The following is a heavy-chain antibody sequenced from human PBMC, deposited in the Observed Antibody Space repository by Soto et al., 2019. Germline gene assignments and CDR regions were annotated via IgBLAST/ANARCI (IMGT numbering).Heavy chain of an antibody. V-gene: IGHV4-30-2*01. J-gene: IGHJ6*02. CDR3: ARDPAMADDYGMDV. Sequence: SETLSLTCAVSGGSISSGGYSWSWIRQPPGKGLEWIGYIYHSGSTYYNPSLKSRVTISVDRSKNQFSLKLSSVTAADTAVYYCARDPAMADDYGMDVWGQGTTVTVSS. D-gene: IGHD5-18*01. CDR2: IYHSGST. CDR1: GGSISSGGYS.